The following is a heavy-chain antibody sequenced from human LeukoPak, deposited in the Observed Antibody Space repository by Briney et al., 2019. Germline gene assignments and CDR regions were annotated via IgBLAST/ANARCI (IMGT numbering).Heavy chain of an antibody. Sequence: PGGSLRLSCAASGFTFSSYAMSWVRQAPGNGLEWVSAISGSGGSTYYADSVKGRFTISRDNSKNTLYLQMNSLRAEDTAVYYCAKDWRGWYFISAIDYWGQGTLVTVSS. D-gene: IGHD6-19*01. CDR3: AKDWRGWYFISAIDY. CDR2: ISGSGGST. CDR1: GFTFSSYA. V-gene: IGHV3-23*01. J-gene: IGHJ4*02.